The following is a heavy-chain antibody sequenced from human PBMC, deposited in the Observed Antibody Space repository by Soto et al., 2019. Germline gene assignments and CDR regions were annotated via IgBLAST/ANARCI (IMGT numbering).Heavy chain of an antibody. J-gene: IGHJ6*02. CDR3: ATDSAAMLLNSDMDV. Sequence: EVRLLESGGGLVQPGGSLRLSCAASGFTFSNYALTWVRQAPGKGLEWVSAISGSGGSTYYADSVTGRFSISRDNSKNTLYLQMNSLRVEDTAVYYCATDSAAMLLNSDMDVWGQGTTVTVSS. CDR2: ISGSGGST. CDR1: GFTFSNYA. D-gene: IGHD5-18*01. V-gene: IGHV3-23*01.